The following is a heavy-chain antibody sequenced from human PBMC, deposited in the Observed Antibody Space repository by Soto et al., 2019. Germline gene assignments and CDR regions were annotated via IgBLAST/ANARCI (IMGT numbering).Heavy chain of an antibody. CDR3: ARDYGSGSYSAQINWFDP. CDR2: IYYSGST. Sequence: SETLSLTCTVSGGSISSYYWSWIRQPPGKGLEWIGYIYYSGSTNYNPSLKSRVTITVDTSKNQFSLKLSSVTAADTAVYYCARDYGSGSYSAQINWFDPWGQGTLVTVSS. V-gene: IGHV4-59*01. D-gene: IGHD3-10*01. CDR1: GGSISSYY. J-gene: IGHJ5*02.